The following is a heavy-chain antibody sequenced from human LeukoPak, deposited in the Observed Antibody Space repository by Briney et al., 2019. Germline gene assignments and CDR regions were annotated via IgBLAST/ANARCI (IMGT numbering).Heavy chain of an antibody. V-gene: IGHV4-39*07. CDR3: ARVAAAGNYYFDY. D-gene: IGHD6-13*01. Sequence: PSETLSLTCTVSGGSISSSSHYWGWIRQPPGKGLEWIGSMYYRGSTYHNPSLKSRVTISVDTSKSQFSLKLSSVTAADTAVYFCARVAAAGNYYFDYWGQGTLVTVSS. CDR2: MYYRGST. CDR1: GGSISSSSHY. J-gene: IGHJ4*02.